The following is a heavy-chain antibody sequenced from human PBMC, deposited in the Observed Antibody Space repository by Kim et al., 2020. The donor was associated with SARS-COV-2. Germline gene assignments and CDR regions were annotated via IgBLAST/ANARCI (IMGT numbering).Heavy chain of an antibody. CDR1: GFTFLDYA. D-gene: IGHD2-8*01. J-gene: IGHJ6*02. V-gene: IGHV3-9*01. Sequence: GGSLRLSCAASGFTFLDYAMHWVRQVPGKGLEWVSGISWNSGTTNYADSVKGRFTISRDDAKRSLYLQMNSLRAEDTAIYYCAKDLGLYASEFGVYKSGMDVWGHGTTVVVSS. CDR2: ISWNSGTT. CDR3: AKDLGLYASEFGVYKSGMDV.